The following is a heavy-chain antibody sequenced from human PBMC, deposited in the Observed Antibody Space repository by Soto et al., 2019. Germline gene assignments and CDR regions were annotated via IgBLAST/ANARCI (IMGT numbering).Heavy chain of an antibody. CDR3: ATDPRWGGYFDY. Sequence: ASVKVSCKXSGYTLTELSMHWVRQAPGKGLEWMGGFDPEDGETIYAQKFQGRVTMTEDTSTDTAYMELSSLRSEDTAVYYCATDPRWGGYFDYWGQGTLVTVSS. V-gene: IGHV1-24*01. D-gene: IGHD3-16*01. CDR1: GYTLTELS. CDR2: FDPEDGET. J-gene: IGHJ4*02.